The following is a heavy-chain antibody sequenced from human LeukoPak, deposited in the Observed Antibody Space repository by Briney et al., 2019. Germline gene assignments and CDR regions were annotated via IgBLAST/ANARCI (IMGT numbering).Heavy chain of an antibody. J-gene: IGHJ6*03. CDR3: ARFAAGGSYYYYMDV. V-gene: IGHV3-48*01. CDR1: GFTFSSYS. D-gene: IGHD6-25*01. CDR2: VSSSSSTI. Sequence: GGSLRLSCAASGFTFSSYSMNWVRQAPGKGLEWVSYVSSSSSTIYYADSVKGRFTISRDNAKNSLYLQMNSLRADDTAVYYCARFAAGGSYYYYMDVWGKGTTVTVSS.